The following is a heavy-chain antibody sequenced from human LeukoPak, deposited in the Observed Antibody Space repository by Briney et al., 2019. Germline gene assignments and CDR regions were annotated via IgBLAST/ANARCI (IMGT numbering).Heavy chain of an antibody. Sequence: AGGSLRLSCAASGFTFSSYAMSWVRQAPGKGLEWVSAISGSGGSTYYADSVKGRFTISRDNSKNTLYLHMNSLRAEDTAVYYCATLRYSSSWPDAFDIWGQGTMVTVSS. CDR1: GFTFSSYA. V-gene: IGHV3-23*01. CDR2: ISGSGGST. J-gene: IGHJ3*02. D-gene: IGHD6-13*01. CDR3: ATLRYSSSWPDAFDI.